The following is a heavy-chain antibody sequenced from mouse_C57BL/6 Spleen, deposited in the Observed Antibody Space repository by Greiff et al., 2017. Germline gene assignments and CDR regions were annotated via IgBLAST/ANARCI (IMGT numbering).Heavy chain of an antibody. CDR2: INPGSGGT. D-gene: IGHD1-1*01. CDR3: ARSGEIYYYGSSYVWFAY. V-gene: IGHV1-54*01. J-gene: IGHJ3*01. CDR1: GYAFTNYL. Sequence: QVQLQQSGAELVRPGTSAKVSCKASGYAFTNYLIEWVKQRPGQGLEWIGVINPGSGGTNYNEKFKGKATLTADNSSSTAYMQLSSLTSEDSAVYFCARSGEIYYYGSSYVWFAYWGQGTLVTVSA.